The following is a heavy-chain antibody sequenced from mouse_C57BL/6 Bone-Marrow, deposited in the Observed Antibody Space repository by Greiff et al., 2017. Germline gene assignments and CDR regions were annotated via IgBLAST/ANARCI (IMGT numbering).Heavy chain of an antibody. CDR1: GYTFTDYE. CDR3: TNDPFDY. J-gene: IGHJ2*01. CDR2: IDPETGGT. V-gene: IGHV1-15*01. Sequence: VQLQQSGAELVRPGASVTLSCKASGYTFTDYEMHWVKQTPVHGLEWIGAIDPETGGTAYNQKFKGKTILTADKSSSTAYMELRSLTSEDSAVYYCTNDPFDYWGQGTTLTVSS.